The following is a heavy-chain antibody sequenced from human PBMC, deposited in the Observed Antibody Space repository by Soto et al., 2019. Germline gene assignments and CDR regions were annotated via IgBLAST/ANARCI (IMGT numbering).Heavy chain of an antibody. CDR3: ARGLGLGDC. CDR1: GYTFSSYF. D-gene: IGHD3-9*01. J-gene: IGHJ4*02. CDR2: INPNGGST. V-gene: IGHV1-46*01. Sequence: QVQLVQSGAEVKKPGASVKVSCKASGYTFSSYFIHWVRQAPGQGLEWIGIINPNGGSTNYAQNFNGRLAVTRDTSTATVYMDLSALTSDDRAMYYCARGLGLGDCWGQGTLVTVSS.